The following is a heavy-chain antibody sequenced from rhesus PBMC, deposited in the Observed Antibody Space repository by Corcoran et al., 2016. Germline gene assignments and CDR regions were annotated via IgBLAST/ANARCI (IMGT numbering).Heavy chain of an antibody. D-gene: IGHD5-12*01. Sequence: QVQLQESGPGLVKPSETLSLTCAGSGGSISSDYAYWSLIRQPPGKELEWIGYITASGSTSYSPSLKGRVSISTDTSKNQFSLKWSSGTAADTAVYYWTRASTYTYSSDYWGQGVLVTVSS. CDR2: ITASGST. CDR1: GGSISSDYAY. CDR3: TRASTYTYSSDY. V-gene: IGHV4-122*02. J-gene: IGHJ4*01.